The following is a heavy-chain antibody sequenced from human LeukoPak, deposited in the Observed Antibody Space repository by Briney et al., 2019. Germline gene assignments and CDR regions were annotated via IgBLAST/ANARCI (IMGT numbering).Heavy chain of an antibody. Sequence: GGSLRLSCAASGLTFSNFAMSWVRQAPGKGLEWVSAISGGGDSTYYADSVKGCFTVSRDNSKNTLYLQMNSLTDDDTAVYYCAKRRGTNSGPTLDYWGQGTLVTVSS. CDR3: AKRRGTNSGPTLDY. D-gene: IGHD6-19*01. J-gene: IGHJ4*02. V-gene: IGHV3-23*01. CDR2: ISGGGDST. CDR1: GLTFSNFA.